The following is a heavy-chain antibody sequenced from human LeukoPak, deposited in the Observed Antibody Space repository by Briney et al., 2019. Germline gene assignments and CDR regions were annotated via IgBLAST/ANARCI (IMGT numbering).Heavy chain of an antibody. CDR3: ARDHGDYQFDY. D-gene: IGHD4-17*01. J-gene: IGHJ4*02. V-gene: IGHV3-48*03. CDR1: GFTFSSYE. Sequence: GGSLRLSCAASGFTFSSYEINWVGRAPGKGLEWVSYISNGGSSIYYADSVKGRFTISRDNAKSSVYLQMNSLRVEDTAVYYCARDHGDYQFDYWGQGTLVTVSS. CDR2: ISNGGSSI.